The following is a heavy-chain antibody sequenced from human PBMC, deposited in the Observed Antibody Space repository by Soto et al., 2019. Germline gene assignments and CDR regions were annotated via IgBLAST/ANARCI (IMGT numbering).Heavy chain of an antibody. J-gene: IGHJ2*01. Sequence: GGSLRRSCAASGFTFSSYSMNWVRQAPGKGLEWVSSISSSSSYIYYADSVKGRLTISRDNAKNSLYLQMNSLNAEDTAVYYCASGRYDYGDDWYFKLWGRSTLVTV. V-gene: IGHV3-21*01. CDR1: GFTFSSYS. D-gene: IGHD4-17*01. CDR2: ISSSSSYI. CDR3: ASGRYDYGDDWYFKL.